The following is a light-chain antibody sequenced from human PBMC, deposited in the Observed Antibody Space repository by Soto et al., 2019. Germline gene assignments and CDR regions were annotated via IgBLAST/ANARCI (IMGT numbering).Light chain of an antibody. J-gene: IGLJ2*01. CDR1: SGHSTYA. Sequence: QLVLTQSPSASASLGASVNLTCTLSSGHSTYAIAWHQQQPEKGPRFLMKLHSDGSHIKGDGIPHRFSGSSSGAERYLTISGLQSEDEADYYCLPWHPGIVVFAGGTKLPAL. CDR3: LPWHPGIVV. V-gene: IGLV4-69*01. CDR2: LHSDGSH.